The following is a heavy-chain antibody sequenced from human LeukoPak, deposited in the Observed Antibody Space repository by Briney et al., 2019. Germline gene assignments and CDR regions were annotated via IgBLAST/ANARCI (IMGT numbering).Heavy chain of an antibody. CDR1: GFTFSSYG. Sequence: QTGGSLRLSCAASGFTFSSYGMSWVRQAPGRGLEWVSLISAIGDSTQYADSVKGRFTISRDNSKNTLYLQTNSLRAEDTAVYYCAKAPQGPTIFDYWGQGTLVTVSS. CDR2: ISAIGDST. D-gene: IGHD1-26*01. J-gene: IGHJ4*02. CDR3: AKAPQGPTIFDY. V-gene: IGHV3-23*01.